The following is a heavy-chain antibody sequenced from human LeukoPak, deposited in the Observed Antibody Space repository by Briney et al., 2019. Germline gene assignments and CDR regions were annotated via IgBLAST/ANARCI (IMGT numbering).Heavy chain of an antibody. D-gene: IGHD5-18*01. V-gene: IGHV3-30*02. CDR1: GFTFSSYG. Sequence: PVGSLRLSCAASGFTFSSYGMHWVRQAPGKGLEWVAFIRYDGSNKYYADSVKGRFTISRDNSKNTLYLQMNSLRAEDTAVYYCAKDRVDTAMAESFDYWGQGTLVTVSS. CDR2: IRYDGSNK. J-gene: IGHJ4*02. CDR3: AKDRVDTAMAESFDY.